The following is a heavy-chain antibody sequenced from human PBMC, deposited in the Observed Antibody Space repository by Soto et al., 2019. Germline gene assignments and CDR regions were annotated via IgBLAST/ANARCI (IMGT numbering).Heavy chain of an antibody. V-gene: IGHV4-59*08. J-gene: IGHJ3*02. D-gene: IGHD2-21*02. Sequence: QVQLQESGPGLVKPSETLSLTCTVSGASISSYYWSWIRQPPGKGLEWIGYIYYSGSTNYNPSLNSRVNISVVRSKNQFSLKLSSVTAADTAVYYCAGHWGGDCGGDCYSFDSWGQGTMVTVSS. CDR1: GASISSYY. CDR3: AGHWGGDCGGDCYSFDS. CDR2: IYYSGST.